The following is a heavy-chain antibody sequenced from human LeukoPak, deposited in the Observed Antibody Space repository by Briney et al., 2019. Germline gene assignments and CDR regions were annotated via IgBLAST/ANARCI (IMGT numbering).Heavy chain of an antibody. J-gene: IGHJ5*02. CDR3: ARVNFGVVIIHHTNWFDP. V-gene: IGHV3-21*01. CDR2: ISSSSSYI. D-gene: IGHD3-3*01. CDR1: GSTFSSYS. Sequence: GGSLRLSCAASGSTFSSYSMNWVRQAPGKGLEWVSSISSSSSYIYYADSVKGRFTISRDNAKNSLYLQMNSLRAEDTAVYYCARVNFGVVIIHHTNWFDPWGQGTLVTVSS.